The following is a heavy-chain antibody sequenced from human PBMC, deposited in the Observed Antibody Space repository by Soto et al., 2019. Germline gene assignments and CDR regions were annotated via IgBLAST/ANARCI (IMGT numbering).Heavy chain of an antibody. CDR2: VNPSGGHT. J-gene: IGHJ4*02. V-gene: IGHV1-46*01. CDR3: ARGGHVVVVTAALAY. Sequence: VQSGAEVKKPGASVKVSCKASGDTFTDYYIHWVRQAPGQGLEWMGTVNPSGGHTTYAQHFXGXMTMTRDTSTSTLYMELTSLTSEDTAVYYCARGGHVVVVTAALAYWGQGTLVTVSS. D-gene: IGHD2-21*02. CDR1: GDTFTDYY.